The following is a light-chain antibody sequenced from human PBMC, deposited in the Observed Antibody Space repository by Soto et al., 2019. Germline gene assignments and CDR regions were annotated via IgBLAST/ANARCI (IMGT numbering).Light chain of an antibody. Sequence: QSVLTQPASVSGSPGQSITISCTGTSSDVGGYRYVSWYQQHPGKAPKLIIYEVSNRPSGVSNRFSGSKSGNTASLTISGLQAEDEADYYCSSYTSSSPCVFGTGTKGTVL. CDR1: SSDVGGYRY. J-gene: IGLJ1*01. CDR2: EVS. V-gene: IGLV2-14*01. CDR3: SSYTSSSPCV.